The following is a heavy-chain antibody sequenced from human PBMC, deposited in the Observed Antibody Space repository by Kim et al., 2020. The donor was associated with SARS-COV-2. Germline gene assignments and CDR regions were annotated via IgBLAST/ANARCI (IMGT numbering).Heavy chain of an antibody. J-gene: IGHJ4*02. CDR2: IYHSGST. CDR3: ARGGGASNFDY. CDR1: GGTISSGGYS. D-gene: IGHD2-21*01. V-gene: IGHV4-30-2*01. Sequence: SETLSLTCAVSGGTISSGGYSWSWIRQPPGKGLEYIGYIYHSGSTYYNPSLKSRVTISVDRSKNQFSLKLSSVTAADTAVYYCARGGGASNFDYWGQGTL.